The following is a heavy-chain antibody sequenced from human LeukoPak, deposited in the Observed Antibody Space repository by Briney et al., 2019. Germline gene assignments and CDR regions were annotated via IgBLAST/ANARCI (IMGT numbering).Heavy chain of an antibody. CDR2: IGSAGDT. CDR1: GDSLRRYY. CDR3: VRGIGNYYDSGAFNS. D-gene: IGHD3-10*01. J-gene: IGHJ4*02. Sequence: PAGSLTLTCAASGDSLRRYYMRWVRQATGKGLEWVSAIGSAGDTYYPASVKGRFTMSREDAKNSLYLQMNSLRAGDTAVYYCVRGIGNYYDSGAFNSWGQGSLVTVSS. V-gene: IGHV3-13*04.